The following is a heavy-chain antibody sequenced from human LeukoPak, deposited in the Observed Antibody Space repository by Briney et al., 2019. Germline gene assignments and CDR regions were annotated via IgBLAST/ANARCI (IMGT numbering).Heavy chain of an antibody. CDR2: IKQDGSEK. CDR3: AKAGYSYGQRHYFDY. Sequence: GGSLRLSCAASGFTFSSYWMSWVRQAPGKGLEWVANIKQDGSEKYYVDSVKGRFTISRDNAKNSLYLQMNSLRAEDTAVYYCAKAGYSYGQRHYFDYWGQGTLVTVSS. V-gene: IGHV3-7*01. J-gene: IGHJ4*02. D-gene: IGHD5-18*01. CDR1: GFTFSSYW.